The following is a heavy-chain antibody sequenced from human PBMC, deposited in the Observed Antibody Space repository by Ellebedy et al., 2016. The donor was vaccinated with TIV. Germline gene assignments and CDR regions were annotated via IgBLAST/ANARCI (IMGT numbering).Heavy chain of an antibody. J-gene: IGHJ5*02. CDR1: GFSFHSYW. V-gene: IGHV3-7*01. D-gene: IGHD4-17*01. CDR2: IYQDGSDQ. CDR3: ARRGSYGDYAVQVNSWFDP. Sequence: GESLKISCAASGFSFHSYWMSWVRQAPGKGLEWVANIYQDGSDQYYVDSVKGRFTISRDNANNSLFLQMNSLRGEDTAVYYCARRGSYGDYAVQVNSWFDPWGRGTLVTVSS.